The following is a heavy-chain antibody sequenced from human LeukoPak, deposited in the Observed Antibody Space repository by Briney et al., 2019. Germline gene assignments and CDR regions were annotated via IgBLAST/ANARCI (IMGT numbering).Heavy chain of an antibody. CDR3: AKDQRWESPHYLDS. Sequence: GGSLRLSCAASEFVFSTYYMHWVRQAPGKGLEWVSSIRGESDYIYYRDSVRGRFTISRDNAKNSLYLQMNRLRVEDTALYYCAKDQRWESPHYLDSWGQGTLVTVSS. CDR1: EFVFSTYY. CDR2: IRGESDYI. J-gene: IGHJ4*02. D-gene: IGHD1-26*01. V-gene: IGHV3-21*04.